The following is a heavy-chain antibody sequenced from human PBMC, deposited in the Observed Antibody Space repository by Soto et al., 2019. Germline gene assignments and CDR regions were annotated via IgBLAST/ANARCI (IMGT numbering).Heavy chain of an antibody. CDR1: GYTFTGYY. V-gene: IGHV1-2*04. D-gene: IGHD3-10*01. J-gene: IGHJ6*02. Sequence: ASVKVSCKASGYTFTGYYMHWVRQAPGQGLEWMGWINPNSGGTNYAQKFQGWVTMTRDTSISTAYMELGRLRSDDTAVYYCAREREPPGGSGSSDHHYYGMDVWGQGTTVTVSS. CDR3: AREREPPGGSGSSDHHYYGMDV. CDR2: INPNSGGT.